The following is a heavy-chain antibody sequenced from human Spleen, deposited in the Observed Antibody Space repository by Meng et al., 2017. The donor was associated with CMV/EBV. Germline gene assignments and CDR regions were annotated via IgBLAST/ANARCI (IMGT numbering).Heavy chain of an antibody. CDR3: ARDHIGYCSSTSCYRDYYGMDV. V-gene: IGHV3-48*03. J-gene: IGHJ6*02. Sequence: GGSLRLSCAASGFTFSRYEMNWVRQAPGKGLEWVSYISSSGTTIYHADSVKGRITISRDNSKNTLHLQMDSLRVEDTAMYYCARDHIGYCSSTSCYRDYYGMDVWGQGTLVTVSS. CDR1: GFTFSRYE. CDR2: ISSSGTTI. D-gene: IGHD2-2*01.